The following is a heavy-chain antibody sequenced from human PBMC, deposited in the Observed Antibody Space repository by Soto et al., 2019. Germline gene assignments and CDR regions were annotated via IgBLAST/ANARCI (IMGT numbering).Heavy chain of an antibody. CDR2: IWYDGSNK. Sequence: GGSLRLSCAASGFTFSSYGMHWVRQAPGKGLEWVAVIWYDGSNKYYADSVKGRFTISRDNSKNTLYLQMNSLRAEDTAVYYCAREPVLTEQQLVYGMDVWGQGTTVTVSS. V-gene: IGHV3-33*01. CDR3: AREPVLTEQQLVYGMDV. CDR1: GFTFSSYG. J-gene: IGHJ6*02. D-gene: IGHD6-13*01.